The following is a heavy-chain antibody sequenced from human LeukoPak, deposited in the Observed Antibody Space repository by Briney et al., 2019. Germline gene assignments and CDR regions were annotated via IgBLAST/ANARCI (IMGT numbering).Heavy chain of an antibody. V-gene: IGHV1-8*01. J-gene: IGHJ6*03. D-gene: IGHD5-12*01. CDR3: ARGPHSGYDYGYYYYYMYV. CDR2: MNPNSGNT. CDR1: GYTFTSYD. Sequence: ASVKVSCKASGYTFTSYDINWVRQATGQGLEWMGWMNPNSGNTGYAQKFQGRVTMTRNTSISTAYMELSSLRSEDTTVYYCARGPHSGYDYGYYYYYMYVWGKGTTVTVSS.